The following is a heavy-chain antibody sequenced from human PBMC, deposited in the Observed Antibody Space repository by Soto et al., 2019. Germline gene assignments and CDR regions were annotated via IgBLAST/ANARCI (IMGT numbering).Heavy chain of an antibody. CDR3: ASPPKGPDSTPALGI. CDR2: IVPIFGIT. V-gene: IGHV1-69*17. J-gene: IGHJ3*02. D-gene: IGHD2-2*01. Sequence: QVQLVQSGAEVKKPGSSVKVSCKASGGSFSGSAINWVRQAPGQGLEWMGRIVPIFGITTYAQKFQARVNSSADKSTRTSYLEVQSLRSAHTAVYYCASPPKGPDSTPALGIWGQGTLVTVSS. CDR1: GGSFSGSA.